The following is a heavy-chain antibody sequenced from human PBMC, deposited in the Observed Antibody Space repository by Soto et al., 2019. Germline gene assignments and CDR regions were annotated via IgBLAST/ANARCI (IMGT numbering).Heavy chain of an antibody. Sequence: QVQLVQSGAEVKKPGASVKVSCKASGYTFTSYDINWVRQATGQGLEWMGWMNPNSGNTGYAQKFQGRVTMTRNTSISTAYMELSSLGSEDTAVYYCARKRVVVAASYNWFDPWGQGTLVTVSS. V-gene: IGHV1-8*01. CDR3: ARKRVVVAASYNWFDP. CDR2: MNPNSGNT. D-gene: IGHD2-15*01. CDR1: GYTFTSYD. J-gene: IGHJ5*02.